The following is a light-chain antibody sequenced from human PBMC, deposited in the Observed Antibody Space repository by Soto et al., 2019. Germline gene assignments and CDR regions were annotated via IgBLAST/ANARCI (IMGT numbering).Light chain of an antibody. CDR2: GAS. CDR1: QSVSRN. V-gene: IGKV3-15*01. J-gene: IGKJ3*01. Sequence: EIVMTQSPATLSVSPGERATLSCMASQSVSRNLAWYQQKPGQAPRLLIYGASTRATGIPDRFSGSGSGTEFTLTISSLQSEDFAVYYCQQYNDWPPIFTFGPGTKVDIK. CDR3: QQYNDWPPIFT.